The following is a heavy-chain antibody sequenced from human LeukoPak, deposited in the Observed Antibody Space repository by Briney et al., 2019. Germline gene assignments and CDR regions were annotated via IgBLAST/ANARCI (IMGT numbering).Heavy chain of an antibody. D-gene: IGHD2-2*02. V-gene: IGHV1-24*01. CDR2: FDPEDGET. CDR1: GYTLTELS. Sequence: ASVKVSCKVSGYTLTELSMHWVRQAPGKGLEWMGGFDPEDGETIYAQKFQGRVTMTEDTSTDTAYMELSSLRSEDTAVYYCATFHPRTSCNTGSCRTSWFDPWGQGTLVTVSS. CDR3: ATFHPRTSCNTGSCRTSWFDP. J-gene: IGHJ5*02.